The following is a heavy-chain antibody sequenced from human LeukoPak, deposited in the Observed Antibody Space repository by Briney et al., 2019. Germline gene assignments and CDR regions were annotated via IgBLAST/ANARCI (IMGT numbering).Heavy chain of an antibody. J-gene: IGHJ4*02. D-gene: IGHD3-22*01. V-gene: IGHV3-11*01. Sequence: PGGSLRLSCAASGFTFSDYYMSWIRQAPGKGLEWVSYITRSGSSIYYADSVKGRFTISRDNAKNSLFLQMNSLIADDTTVYYCARDYYDTSGCLDYWGQGTLVTVSS. CDR3: ARDYYDTSGCLDY. CDR1: GFTFSDYY. CDR2: ITRSGSSI.